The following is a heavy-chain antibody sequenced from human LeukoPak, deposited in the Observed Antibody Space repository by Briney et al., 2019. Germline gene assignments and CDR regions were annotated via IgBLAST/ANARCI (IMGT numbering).Heavy chain of an antibody. CDR2: IYYSGST. J-gene: IGHJ4*02. Sequence: PSGTLSLTCTVSGGSISSYYWSWIRQPPGKGLEWIGYIYYSGSTNYNPSLKSRVTISVDTSKNQFSLKLSSVTAADTAVYYCARHRSYSSSWYENWGQGTLVTVSS. CDR3: ARHRSYSSSWYEN. CDR1: GGSISSYY. V-gene: IGHV4-59*08. D-gene: IGHD6-13*01.